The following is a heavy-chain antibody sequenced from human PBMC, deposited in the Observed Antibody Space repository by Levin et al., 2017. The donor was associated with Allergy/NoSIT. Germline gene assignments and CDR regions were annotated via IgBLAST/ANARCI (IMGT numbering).Heavy chain of an antibody. CDR3: AKAAVAD. Sequence: GGSLRLSCTASGFTFSTYGMHWVRQAPGKGLDWVALITSNGNNIYYADSVKGRFTISRDNYKNTLFLQMNSLRAEDTAVYYCAKAAVADWGQGTLVTVSS. CDR1: GFTFSTYG. J-gene: IGHJ4*02. CDR2: ITSNGNNI. V-gene: IGHV3-30*18.